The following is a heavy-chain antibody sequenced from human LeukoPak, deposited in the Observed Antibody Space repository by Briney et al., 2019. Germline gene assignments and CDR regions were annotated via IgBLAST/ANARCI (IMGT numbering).Heavy chain of an antibody. CDR2: ISYDGSNK. V-gene: IGHV3-30-3*01. J-gene: IGHJ6*02. CDR1: GFTFSSYA. CDR3: ARDSYGDYGDYYGMDV. Sequence: GGFLRLSCAASGFTFSSYAMHWVRQAPGKGLEWVAVISYDGSNKYYADSVKGRFTISRDNSKNTLYLQMNSLRAEDTAVYYCARDSYGDYGDYYGMDVWGQGTTVTVSS. D-gene: IGHD4-17*01.